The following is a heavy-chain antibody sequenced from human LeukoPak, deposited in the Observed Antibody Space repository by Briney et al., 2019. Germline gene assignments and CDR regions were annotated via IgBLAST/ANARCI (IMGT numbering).Heavy chain of an antibody. CDR3: VKTMVTFGGIIRADAFDI. Sequence: GGSLRLSCSASGFTFNMYAMHWVRQAPGKGLEYLSGINNNGGTTNYADSVKGRFTISRDNFNNTLYLQMSSLRAEDTAVYYCVKTMVTFGGIIRADAFDIWGQGTMVTVS. D-gene: IGHD3-16*01. J-gene: IGHJ3*02. CDR2: INNNGGTT. CDR1: GFTFNMYA. V-gene: IGHV3-64D*06.